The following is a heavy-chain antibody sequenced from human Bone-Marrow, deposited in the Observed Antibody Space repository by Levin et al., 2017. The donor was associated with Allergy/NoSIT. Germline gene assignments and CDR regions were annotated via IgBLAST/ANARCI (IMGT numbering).Heavy chain of an antibody. Sequence: PSETLSLTCAVSGGSISSGGYSWSWIRQPPGKGLEWIGYICHSGSTYYNPSLKSRVTISVDRSKNQFSLKLSSVTAADTAVYYCARDLSAIGGNAFDIWGQGTMVTVSS. CDR3: ARDLSAIGGNAFDI. D-gene: IGHD5-18*01. CDR1: GGSISSGGYS. J-gene: IGHJ3*02. V-gene: IGHV4-30-2*01. CDR2: ICHSGST.